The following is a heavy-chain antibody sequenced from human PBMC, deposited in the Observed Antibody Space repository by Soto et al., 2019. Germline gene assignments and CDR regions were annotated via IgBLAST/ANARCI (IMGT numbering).Heavy chain of an antibody. J-gene: IGHJ4*02. D-gene: IGHD5-12*01. CDR2: IFSSGST. CDR3: AREGSYSAYNFAHGIQLWSFDF. V-gene: IGHV4-4*07. Sequence: TXETLSLTCTVSGCSINTFYWSWVRQPAGKGLDWIGRIFSSGSTSFNPSLESRVAMSVDTSKNHFSLNLSSVTAADMAVYYCAREGSYSAYNFAHGIQLWSFDFWGQGALVTVSS. CDR1: GCSINTFY.